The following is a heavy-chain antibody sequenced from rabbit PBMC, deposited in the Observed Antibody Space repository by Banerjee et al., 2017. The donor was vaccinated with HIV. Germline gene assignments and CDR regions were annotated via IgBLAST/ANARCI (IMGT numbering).Heavy chain of an antibody. V-gene: IGHV1S45*01. CDR1: GFSFNNNYV. CDR3: LRRWHSTDL. J-gene: IGHJ3*01. Sequence: QQLLVESGGGLVKPGASLTLTCTASGFSFNNNYVMCWVRQAPGKGLEWIGCIDTSSGSTWYASWAIGRFTISKTSSTTVTLQMTSLTAADTATYFCLRRWHSTDLWGQGTLVTVS. CDR2: IDTSSGST. D-gene: IGHD7-1*01.